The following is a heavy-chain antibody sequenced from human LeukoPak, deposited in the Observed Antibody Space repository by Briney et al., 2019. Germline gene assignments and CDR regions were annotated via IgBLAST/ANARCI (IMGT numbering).Heavy chain of an antibody. J-gene: IGHJ5*02. CDR1: GYTFTGYD. CDR2: MNPNSGNT. D-gene: IGHD5-18*01. Sequence: ASVKVSCKASGYTFTGYDINWVRQATGQGLEWMGWMNPNSGNTGYAQKFQGRVTMTRNTSISTAYMELSSLRSEDTAVYYCARARVLQLWNRNWFDPWGQGTLVTVSS. CDR3: ARARVLQLWNRNWFDP. V-gene: IGHV1-8*01.